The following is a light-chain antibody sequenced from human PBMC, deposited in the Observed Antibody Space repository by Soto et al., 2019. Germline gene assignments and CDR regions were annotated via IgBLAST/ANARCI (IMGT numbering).Light chain of an antibody. V-gene: IGLV3-9*01. CDR2: RDS. Sequence: SYELTQPLSVSVALGQTARITCGGNNIGSKNVHWYQQKPGQAPVLVIYRDSNRPSGIPERFSGSNLGNTATLTISRAQAGDEADYYCQVWDSSTDVVFGGGTKLTVL. CDR1: NIGSKN. J-gene: IGLJ2*01. CDR3: QVWDSSTDVV.